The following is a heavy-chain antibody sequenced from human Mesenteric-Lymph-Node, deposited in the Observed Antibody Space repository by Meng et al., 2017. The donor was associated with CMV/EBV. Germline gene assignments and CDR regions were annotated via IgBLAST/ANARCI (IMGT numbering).Heavy chain of an antibody. CDR3: ASGDVTYRFGVINGWFDP. CDR1: GFSVENKY. V-gene: IGHV3-53*01. D-gene: IGHD3-3*01. J-gene: IGHJ5*02. CDR2: MYSGGTP. Sequence: GESLKISCAASGFSVENKYMIWVRKAPGKRLEWVSLMYSGGTPFYADSVEGRFTISRDSSENTLYLQMNSLRDEDTAVYFCASGDVTYRFGVINGWFDPWGQGALVTVSS.